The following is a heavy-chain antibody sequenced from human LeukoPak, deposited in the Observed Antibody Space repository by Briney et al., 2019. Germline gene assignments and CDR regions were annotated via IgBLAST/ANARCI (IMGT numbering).Heavy chain of an antibody. CDR3: ARRRGDC. CDR2: IYYSGST. Sequence: SETLSLTCTVSGGSISSSSYYWGWIRQPPGKGLEWIGTIYYSGSTYYNRSLKSRVTISVDTSKNQFSLNLRSVTAADTAVYYCARRRGDCWGQGTLVTVSS. J-gene: IGHJ4*02. CDR1: GGSISSSSYY. V-gene: IGHV4-39*01.